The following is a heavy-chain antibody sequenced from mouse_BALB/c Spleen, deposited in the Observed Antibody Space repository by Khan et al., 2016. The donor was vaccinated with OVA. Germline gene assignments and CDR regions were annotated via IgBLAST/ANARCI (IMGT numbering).Heavy chain of an antibody. J-gene: IGHJ4*01. D-gene: IGHD2-10*01. CDR2: IWSDGST. CDR1: GFSLTNYG. CDR3: ARQPYYHYNIMDY. V-gene: IGHV2-6-1*01. Sequence: VQLQESGPGLVAPSQSLSITCTISGFSLTNYGVHWVHQPPGKGLEWLVVIWSDGSTTYNSALKSRLTISKDNSKSQVFLKMNSLQTDDTVMYFCARQPYYHYNIMDYWGQGTSVTVSS.